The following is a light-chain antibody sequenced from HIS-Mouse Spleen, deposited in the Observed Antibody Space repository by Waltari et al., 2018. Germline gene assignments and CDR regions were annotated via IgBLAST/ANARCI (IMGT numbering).Light chain of an antibody. CDR2: DAS. CDR1: NIGSKS. CDR3: QVWDSSSDHPSVV. Sequence: SYVLTQPPSVSVAPGKTARITCGGNNIGSKSVHWYQQKPGQAPVLVVYDASDRPSGIPERFSGSNSGNTATLTISRVEAGDEADYYCQVWDSSSDHPSVVFGGGTKLTVL. V-gene: IGLV3-21*03. J-gene: IGLJ2*01.